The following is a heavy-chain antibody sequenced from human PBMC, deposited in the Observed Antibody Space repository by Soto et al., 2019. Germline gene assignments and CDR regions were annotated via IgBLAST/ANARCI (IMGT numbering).Heavy chain of an antibody. CDR3: ARQGSYYDSSGSDGPFDY. Sequence: GGSLRLSCAASGFTFTNYPMYWVRQAPGKGLVWVSRINSDGSSTSYADSVKGRFTISRDNAKNTLYLQMNSLRAEDTAVYYCARQGSYYDSSGSDGPFDYWGQGTLVTVSS. CDR2: INSDGSST. D-gene: IGHD3-22*01. V-gene: IGHV3-74*01. CDR1: GFTFTNYP. J-gene: IGHJ4*02.